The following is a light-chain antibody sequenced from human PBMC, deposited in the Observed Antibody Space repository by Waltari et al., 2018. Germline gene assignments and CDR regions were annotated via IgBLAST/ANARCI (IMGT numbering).Light chain of an antibody. V-gene: IGKV4-1*01. J-gene: IGKJ4*01. CDR2: WAS. Sequence: DIVMTQSPDSLAVSLGVRATIYCASSQTVLYSPNNQNFLAWYQQKPGQPLKLLIYWASTRASGVPDRFSGSGSGTRFTLTITSLQAEDVAVYYCQQYYGIPLTFGGGTKVEIK. CDR1: QTVLYSPNNQNF. CDR3: QQYYGIPLT.